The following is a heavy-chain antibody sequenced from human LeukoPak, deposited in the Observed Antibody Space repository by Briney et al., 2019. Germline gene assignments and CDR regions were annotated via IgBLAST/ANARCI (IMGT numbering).Heavy chain of an antibody. CDR1: GGTFSSYA. D-gene: IGHD4-17*01. Sequence: SVKVSCKASGGTFSSYAIRWVRQAPGQGLEWMGRIIPILGIANYAQKFQGRVTITADKSTSTAYMELSSLRSEDTAVYYCARDGARLYGDYVGGDYWGQGTLVTVSS. CDR2: IIPILGIA. V-gene: IGHV1-69*04. CDR3: ARDGARLYGDYVGGDY. J-gene: IGHJ4*02.